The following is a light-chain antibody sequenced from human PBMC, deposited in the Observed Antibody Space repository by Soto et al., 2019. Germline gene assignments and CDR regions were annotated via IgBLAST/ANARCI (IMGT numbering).Light chain of an antibody. CDR1: SSDVGGYNY. Sequence: QSALTQPASVSGSPGQSITISCTGTSSDVGGYNYVSWYQQHLGKAPKLMIYDVSNRPSGVSNRFSGSKSGNTASLTISGLQAEDEAEYYCSSYTSSSTVVFGGGTKLTVL. J-gene: IGLJ2*01. V-gene: IGLV2-14*01. CDR3: SSYTSSSTVV. CDR2: DVS.